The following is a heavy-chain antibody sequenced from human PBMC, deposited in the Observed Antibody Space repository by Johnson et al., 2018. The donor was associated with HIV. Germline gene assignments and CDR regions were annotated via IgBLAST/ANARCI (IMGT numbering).Heavy chain of an antibody. CDR3: YCTDHVGAGSESKGTFDA. J-gene: IGHJ3*01. D-gene: IGHD3-10*01. CDR1: GLSFSNFG. V-gene: IGHV3-30*03. CDR2: ISFDGHLK. Sequence: QVQLVESGGGVVQPGKSLTLSCVVSGLSFSNFGIHWVRQAPGKGPEWVAVISFDGHLKKYADSVKGRFTISRDNSKNTLYLQMTSLRQDDTAVYSCYCTDHVGAGSESKGTFDAWGQGTMVTVSS.